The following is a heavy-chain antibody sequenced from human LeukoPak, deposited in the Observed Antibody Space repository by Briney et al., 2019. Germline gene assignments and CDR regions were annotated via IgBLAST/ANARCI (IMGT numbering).Heavy chain of an antibody. J-gene: IGHJ4*02. Sequence: GGSLRLSCAASGFTFSSYAMSWVRQAPGKGLVWVSRINSDGSSTSYADSVKGRFTISRDNAKNTLYLQMNSLRVDDTAVYYCARDKYSSGYLPGYWGQGTLVTVSS. D-gene: IGHD3-22*01. CDR2: INSDGSST. CDR1: GFTFSSYA. V-gene: IGHV3-74*01. CDR3: ARDKYSSGYLPGY.